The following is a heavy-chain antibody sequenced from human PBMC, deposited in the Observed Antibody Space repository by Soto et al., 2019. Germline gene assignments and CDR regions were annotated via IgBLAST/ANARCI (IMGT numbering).Heavy chain of an antibody. Sequence: LCGGSISSYYWTWIRQPPGNGLEWVGYVYYSGTTYYNPSLQSRVTISVDTSKNQFSLKVKSVTAADTAIYYCARAGSTWRYFFDYWGQGSLVTVSS. V-gene: IGHV4-59*01. CDR2: VYYSGTT. CDR3: ARAGSTWRYFFDY. CDR1: GGSISSYY. J-gene: IGHJ4*02. D-gene: IGHD6-13*01.